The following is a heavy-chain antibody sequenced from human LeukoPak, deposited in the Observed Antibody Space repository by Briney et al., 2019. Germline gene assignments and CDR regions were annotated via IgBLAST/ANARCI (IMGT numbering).Heavy chain of an antibody. CDR3: ARVGDLFGAHRVRGLPPDYYYMDV. V-gene: IGHV4-34*01. J-gene: IGHJ6*03. Sequence: SETLSLTCALSGGSITDYYYNWVRQPPGKGLEWIGEINHSGSTTYNPSLKGRVIIAVDTSKNQFSLKLTSVTAADTAVYYCARVGDLFGAHRVRGLPPDYYYMDVWGKGTTVTVSS. CDR2: INHSGST. CDR1: GGSITDYY. D-gene: IGHD3-10*01.